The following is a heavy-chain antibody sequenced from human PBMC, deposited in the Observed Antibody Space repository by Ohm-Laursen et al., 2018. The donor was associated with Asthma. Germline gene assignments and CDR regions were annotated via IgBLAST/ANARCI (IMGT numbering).Heavy chain of an antibody. CDR1: GFTFDDYA. J-gene: IGHJ3*02. D-gene: IGHD2-21*01. CDR2: ISWNSGSI. V-gene: IGHV3-9*01. CDR3: AKDIGHSNAFDI. Sequence: SLRLSCSAFGFTFDDYAMHWVRQAPGKGLEWVSGISWNSGSIGYADSVKGRFTISRDNAKNSLYLQMNSLRAEDTALYYCAKDIGHSNAFDIWGQGTMVTVSS.